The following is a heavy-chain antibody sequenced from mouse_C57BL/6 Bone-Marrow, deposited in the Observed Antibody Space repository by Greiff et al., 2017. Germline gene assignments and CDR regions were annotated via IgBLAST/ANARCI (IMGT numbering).Heavy chain of an antibody. J-gene: IGHJ3*01. V-gene: IGHV1-4*01. D-gene: IGHD1-1*01. CDR3: ARGGYYGSSPAWFAY. CDR2: INPSSGYT. Sequence: VQLQQSGAELARPGASVKMSCKASGYTFTSYTMHWVKQRPGQGLEWIGYINPSSGYTKYNQKFKDKAPLTADKSSSTAYMQLSSLTSEDSAVYYCARGGYYGSSPAWFAYWGQGTLVTVSA. CDR1: GYTFTSYT.